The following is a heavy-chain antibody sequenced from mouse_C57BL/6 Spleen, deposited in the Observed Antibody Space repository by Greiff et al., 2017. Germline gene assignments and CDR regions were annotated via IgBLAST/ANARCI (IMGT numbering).Heavy chain of an antibody. Sequence: EVMLVESGGGLVKPGGSLKLSCAASGFTFSSYAMSWVRQTPEKRLEWVATISDGGSYTYYPDNVKGRFTISRDNAKNNLYLQMSHLKSEDTAMYYCARDWSNYHYYAMDYWGQGTSVTVSS. V-gene: IGHV5-4*01. CDR2: ISDGGSYT. J-gene: IGHJ4*01. CDR3: ARDWSNYHYYAMDY. CDR1: GFTFSSYA. D-gene: IGHD2-5*01.